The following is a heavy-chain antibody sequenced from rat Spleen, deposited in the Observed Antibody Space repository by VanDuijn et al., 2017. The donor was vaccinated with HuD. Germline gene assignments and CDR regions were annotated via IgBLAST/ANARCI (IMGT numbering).Heavy chain of an antibody. CDR1: GFSLTSYH. Sequence: QVQLKESGPGLVQPSQTLSLTCTVSGFSLTSYHVSWVRQPPGKGLEWMGRMRYNGDTSYNSGLRSRLSISRDTSKNQVFLKMNSLQTDDTGTYYCTRDGTTGIFAYVIDAWGQGASVTVSS. V-gene: IGHV2-63*01. CDR3: TRDGTTGIFAYVIDA. J-gene: IGHJ4*01. CDR2: MRYNGDT. D-gene: IGHD1-9*01.